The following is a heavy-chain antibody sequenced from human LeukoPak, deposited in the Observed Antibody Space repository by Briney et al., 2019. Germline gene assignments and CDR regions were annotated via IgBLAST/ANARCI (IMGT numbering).Heavy chain of an antibody. J-gene: IGHJ4*01. CDR1: GFTFSSYG. Sequence: GRSLRLSCAASGFTFSSYGMHWVRQAPGKGLEWVSGISWNGDTIGYADSVKGRFTISRDSAKNSLYLQMNSLELEDTALYYCTKSGGLGSYYTAYFDYWGHGTLVTVSS. D-gene: IGHD3-10*01. CDR2: ISWNGDTI. V-gene: IGHV3-9*01. CDR3: TKSGGLGSYYTAYFDY.